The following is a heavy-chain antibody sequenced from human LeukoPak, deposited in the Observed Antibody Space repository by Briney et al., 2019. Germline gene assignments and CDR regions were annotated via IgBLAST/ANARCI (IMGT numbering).Heavy chain of an antibody. D-gene: IGHD2-2*01. CDR3: ARVSVSSGSSSTSPYFDY. Sequence: SETLSLTCTVSGGSISSYYWSWIRQPPGKGLEWIGYIYYSGSTNYNPSLKSRVTISVDTSKNQFSLKLSSVTAADTAVYYCARVSVSSGSSSTSPYFDYWGQGTLVTVSS. J-gene: IGHJ4*02. CDR1: GGSISSYY. CDR2: IYYSGST. V-gene: IGHV4-59*01.